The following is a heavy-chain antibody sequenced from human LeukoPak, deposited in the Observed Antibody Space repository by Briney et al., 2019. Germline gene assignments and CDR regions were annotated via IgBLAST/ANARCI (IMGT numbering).Heavy chain of an antibody. D-gene: IGHD2-2*03. CDR1: GGSFSGYY. J-gene: IGHJ4*02. Sequence: SETLSLTCAVYGGSFSGYYWSWIRQPPGKGLEWIGEINHSGSTNYNPSLKSRVTISVDTSKNQFSLKLSSVTAADTAVYYCARGRKQWIYWGRGTLVTVSS. V-gene: IGHV4-34*01. CDR2: INHSGST. CDR3: ARGRKQWIY.